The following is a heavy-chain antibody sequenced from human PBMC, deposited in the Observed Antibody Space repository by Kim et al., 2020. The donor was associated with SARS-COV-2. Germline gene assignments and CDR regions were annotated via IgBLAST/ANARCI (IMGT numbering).Heavy chain of an antibody. D-gene: IGHD3-3*01. CDR2: IDEDGRIT. V-gene: IGHV3-74*01. CDR3: TSELAWYVSR. Sequence: GGSLRLTCAASGFTFSGFWMRWIRQVPGKGLVWVSRIDEDGRITDYADSVRGRLTISRNNDKKSLYLQMNNLRADETAVYYCTSELAWYVSRWGEGTLVT. J-gene: IGHJ4*02. CDR1: GFTFSGFW.